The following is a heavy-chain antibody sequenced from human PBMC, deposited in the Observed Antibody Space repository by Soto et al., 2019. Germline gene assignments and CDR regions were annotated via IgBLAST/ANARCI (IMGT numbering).Heavy chain of an antibody. D-gene: IGHD3-22*01. Sequence: QVQLQESGPGLVKPSQTLSLTCTVSGGSISSGGYYWSWVRQHPGKGLEWIGYIYYSGSTYYNSSLKSRVTISVDTAKNHFSLKLISVTAADTAVYYCARVWDSSGPTFDSGGQGPLVTVSS. CDR2: IYYSGST. CDR1: GGSISSGGYY. V-gene: IGHV4-31*03. CDR3: ARVWDSSGPTFDS. J-gene: IGHJ4*02.